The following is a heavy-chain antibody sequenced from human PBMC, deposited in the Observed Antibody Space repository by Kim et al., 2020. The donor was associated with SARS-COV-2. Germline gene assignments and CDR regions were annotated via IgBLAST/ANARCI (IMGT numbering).Heavy chain of an antibody. CDR3: VREGQGGFDF. CDR2: IKQDGRKR. Sequence: GGSLRLSCAASGFTFSNFWLSWVRQNPRRGLEWVANIKQDGRKREYVDSVEGRFTISRDNAKNTVYLQMNSLRVDDTAVYYCVREGQGGFDFWGQGALVTVSS. V-gene: IGHV3-7*01. J-gene: IGHJ4*02. D-gene: IGHD3-16*01. CDR1: GFTFSNFW.